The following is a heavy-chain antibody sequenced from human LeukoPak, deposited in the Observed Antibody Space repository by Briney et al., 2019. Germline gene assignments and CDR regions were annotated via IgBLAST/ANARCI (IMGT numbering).Heavy chain of an antibody. V-gene: IGHV3-30*18. CDR3: AKDLRRDGYNQQPYYYYGMDV. Sequence: GGSLRLSCAASGFTFSSYGMHWVRQAPGKGLEWVAVISYDGSNKYYADSVKGRFTTSRDNSKNTLYLQMNSLRAEDTAVYYCAKDLRRDGYNQQPYYYYGMDVWGQGTTVTVSS. J-gene: IGHJ6*02. D-gene: IGHD5-24*01. CDR1: GFTFSSYG. CDR2: ISYDGSNK.